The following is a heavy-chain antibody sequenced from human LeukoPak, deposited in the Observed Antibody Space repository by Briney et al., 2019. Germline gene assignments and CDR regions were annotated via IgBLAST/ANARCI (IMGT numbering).Heavy chain of an antibody. V-gene: IGHV4-34*01. D-gene: IGHD3-3*01. Sequence: SETLSLTCTVSGGSISSYYWSWIRQPPGKGLEWIGEINHSGRTNYNPSLKSRVTISVDTSKNQFSLKLSSVTAADTAVYYCARLRFLEWLLPEYYFDYWGQGTLVTVSS. CDR3: ARLRFLEWLLPEYYFDY. CDR2: INHSGRT. CDR1: GGSISSYY. J-gene: IGHJ4*02.